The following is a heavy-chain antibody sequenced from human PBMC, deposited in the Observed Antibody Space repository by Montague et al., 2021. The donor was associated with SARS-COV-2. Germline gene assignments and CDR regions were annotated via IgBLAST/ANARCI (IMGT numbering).Heavy chain of an antibody. CDR2: IYEDGTT. V-gene: IGHV4-4*02. CDR1: RGSISDDYW. J-gene: IGHJ6*02. CDR3: ARWAHSSGSLVEGMDV. Sequence: SETLSLTCDVFRGSISDDYWWSWVRQPPGKGLEWIGEIYEDGTTKYNPSLKSRVTILVDKSKNQISLHLRSVTAADTAVYFCARWAHSSGSLVEGMDVWSQGTTVTVSS. D-gene: IGHD3-10*01.